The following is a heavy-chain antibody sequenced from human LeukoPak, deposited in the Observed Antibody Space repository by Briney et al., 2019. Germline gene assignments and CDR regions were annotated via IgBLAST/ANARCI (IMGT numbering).Heavy chain of an antibody. J-gene: IGHJ4*02. V-gene: IGHV3-7*01. CDR1: GFIFSSYS. D-gene: IGHD5-18*01. Sequence: GGSLRLSCAASGFIFSSYSMSWVRQAPGKGLEWVANVKKDGSEKYYVDSVKGRFTISRDNAKKSLYLQMNSLRAEDTAVYYCARHLSGITGYTYGRGIDYWGQGTLVSVSS. CDR2: VKKDGSEK. CDR3: ARHLSGITGYTYGRGIDY.